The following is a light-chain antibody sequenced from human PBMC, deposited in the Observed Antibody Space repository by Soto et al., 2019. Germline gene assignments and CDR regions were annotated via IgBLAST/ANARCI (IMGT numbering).Light chain of an antibody. CDR1: QSVSSD. CDR2: GAS. V-gene: IGKV3-15*01. Sequence: EIVMTQSPATLSVSPGERATLSCRASQSVSSDLAWYQHKPGQAPRLLIYGASTRATGIPVRFSGSASATDFTLTISSLQSEDFAVYYCQHDNNQPLTFGGGTKVDIK. CDR3: QHDNNQPLT. J-gene: IGKJ4*01.